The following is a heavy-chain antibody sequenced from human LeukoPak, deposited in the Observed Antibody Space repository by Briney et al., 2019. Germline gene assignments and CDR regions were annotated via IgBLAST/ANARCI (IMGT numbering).Heavy chain of an antibody. CDR1: GFTFSSYG. CDR2: ISYDGSNK. V-gene: IGHV3-30*18. Sequence: PGGSLRLSCEASGFTFSSYGMHWVRQAPGKGLEWVAVISYDGSNKYYADSVKGRFTISRDNSKNTLYLQMNSLRAEDTAVYYCAKERRITMVREVSRGYYYYGMDVWGQGTTVTVSS. J-gene: IGHJ6*02. D-gene: IGHD3-10*01. CDR3: AKERRITMVREVSRGYYYYGMDV.